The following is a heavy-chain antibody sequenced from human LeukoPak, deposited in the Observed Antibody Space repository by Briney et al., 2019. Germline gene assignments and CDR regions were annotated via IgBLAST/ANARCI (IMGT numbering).Heavy chain of an antibody. J-gene: IGHJ4*02. CDR2: IYYSGST. CDR1: GGSIGSGGYY. CDR3: ARTDPSTEGIKYYFDY. D-gene: IGHD5-12*01. V-gene: IGHV4-31*03. Sequence: SQTLSLTCTVSGGSIGSGGYYWSWIRQHPGKGLEWIGYIYYSGSTYYNPSLKSRVTISVDTSKNQFSLKLSSVTAADTAVYYCARTDPSTEGIKYYFDYWGQGTLVTVSS.